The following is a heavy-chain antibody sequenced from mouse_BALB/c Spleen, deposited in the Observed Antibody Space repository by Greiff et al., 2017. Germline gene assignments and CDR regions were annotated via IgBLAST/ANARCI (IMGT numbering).Heavy chain of an antibody. J-gene: IGHJ4*01. CDR2: IRNKANGYTT. D-gene: IGHD1-1*01. V-gene: IGHV7-3*02. CDR1: GFTFTDYY. CDR3: ARDNYYGSSYAMDY. Sequence: DVQLVESGGGLVQPGGSLRLSCATSGFTFTDYYMSWVRQPPGKALEWLGFIRNKANGYTTEYSASVKGRFTISRDNSQSILYLQMNTLRAEDSATYYCARDNYYGSSYAMDYWGQGTSVTVSS.